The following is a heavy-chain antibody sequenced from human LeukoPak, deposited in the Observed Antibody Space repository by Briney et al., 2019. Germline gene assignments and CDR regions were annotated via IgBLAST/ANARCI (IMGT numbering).Heavy chain of an antibody. CDR2: ISYDGSNK. CDR1: GFTFSSYG. J-gene: IGHJ5*02. D-gene: IGHD3-22*01. V-gene: IGHV3-30*03. Sequence: PGGSLRLSCAASGFTFSSYGMHWVRQAPGKGLEWVAVISYDGSNKYYADSVKGRFTISRDNPKNTLYLQMNSLRAEDTAVYYCARRRPVVHGEYLAGVREAGHNWFDPWGQGTLVTVSS. CDR3: ARRRPVVHGEYLAGVREAGHNWFDP.